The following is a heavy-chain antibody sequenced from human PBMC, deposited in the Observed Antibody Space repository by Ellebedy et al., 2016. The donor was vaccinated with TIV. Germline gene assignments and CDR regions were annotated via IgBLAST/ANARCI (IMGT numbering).Heavy chain of an antibody. CDR3: AREKGPHDY. CDR1: GASTSSYY. Sequence: MPSETLSLTFTVSGASTSSYYWSWIRQPPGKGLEWIGYIYYSGSTNYNPSLKRRVTRSVDKSKNQFSLKLSYVTAADTAVYYCAREKGPHDYWGQGTLVTVSS. CDR2: IYYSGST. V-gene: IGHV4-59*01. J-gene: IGHJ4*02.